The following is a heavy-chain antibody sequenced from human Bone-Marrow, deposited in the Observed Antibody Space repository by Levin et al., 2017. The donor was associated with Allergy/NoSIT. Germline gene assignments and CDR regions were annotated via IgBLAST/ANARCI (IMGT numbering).Heavy chain of an antibody. V-gene: IGHV3-30*18. Sequence: HPGGSLRLSCAASGFTFSTYGMHWVRQAPGKGLEWVAVISKDGSHKYFADSVQGRFTISRDNSRDTLYLQMNSLTGEDTAVYYCAKDVTDCSRINCRFDSWGQGTLVTVSS. D-gene: IGHD2-2*01. CDR3: AKDVTDCSRINCRFDS. CDR1: GFTFSTYG. J-gene: IGHJ4*02. CDR2: ISKDGSHK.